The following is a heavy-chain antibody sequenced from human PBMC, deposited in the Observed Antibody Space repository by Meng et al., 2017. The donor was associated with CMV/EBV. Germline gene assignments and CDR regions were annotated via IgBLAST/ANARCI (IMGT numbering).Heavy chain of an antibody. CDR3: AHKGRRMAAAGINWFDP. CDR1: GFSLSIMGGG. CDR2: ISWDDDK. D-gene: IGHD6-13*01. Sequence: PFTGLSPQLVKPTQTLPRTVPLSGFSLSIMGGGVGWNRQPPGKALEWRALISWDDDKRYSPSLKSRLTITKDTSKNQVVLTMTNMDPVDTATYYCAHKGRRMAAAGINWFDPWGQGTLVTVSS. V-gene: IGHV2-5*02. J-gene: IGHJ5*02.